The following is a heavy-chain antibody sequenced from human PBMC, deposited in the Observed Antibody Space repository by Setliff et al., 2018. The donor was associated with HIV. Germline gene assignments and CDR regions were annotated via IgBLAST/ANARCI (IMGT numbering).Heavy chain of an antibody. V-gene: IGHV4-30-4*08. CDR1: GFTLSDHY. J-gene: IGHJ4*02. D-gene: IGHD4-17*01. CDR3: VRDDYGYNGKGFDY. Sequence: PSETLSLRLSCAASGFTLSDHYMDWVRQPPGKGLEWIGYITYRGSAYYNPSLKSRVTISIDTSNNQISLRLSSATAADTAMYYCVRDDYGYNGKGFDYWGPGTLVTVSS. CDR2: ITYRGSA.